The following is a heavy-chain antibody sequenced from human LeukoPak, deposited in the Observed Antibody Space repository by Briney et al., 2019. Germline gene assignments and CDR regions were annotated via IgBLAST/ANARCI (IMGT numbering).Heavy chain of an antibody. J-gene: IGHJ4*02. V-gene: IGHV3-23*01. CDR2: ISGSGGTT. Sequence: PGGSLRLSCAASGFAFSSYAMTWVRQAPGKGLEWVSAISGSGGTTYSADSVRGRFTISRDNSKNTLYLQMNSLRAEDTAVYYCAKDRAVRGVTHFDYWGQGTLVTVSS. CDR1: GFAFSSYA. D-gene: IGHD3-10*01. CDR3: AKDRAVRGVTHFDY.